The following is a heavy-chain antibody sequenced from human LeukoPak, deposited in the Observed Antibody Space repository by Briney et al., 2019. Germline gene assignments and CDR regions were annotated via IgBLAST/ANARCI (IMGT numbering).Heavy chain of an antibody. V-gene: IGHV3-30*02. CDR3: AREGDYDSSGYYYFDY. D-gene: IGHD3-22*01. Sequence: PGGSLRLSCAASGFTFSSYGMHWVRQAPGKGLEWVAFIRYDGSNKYYADSVKGRFTISRDNSKNTLYLQMNSLRAEDTAVYYCAREGDYDSSGYYYFDYWGQGTLVTVSS. CDR2: IRYDGSNK. J-gene: IGHJ4*02. CDR1: GFTFSSYG.